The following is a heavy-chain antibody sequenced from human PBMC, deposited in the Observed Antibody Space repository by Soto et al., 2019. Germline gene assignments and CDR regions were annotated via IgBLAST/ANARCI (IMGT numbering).Heavy chain of an antibody. D-gene: IGHD2-15*01. CDR2: ISYDGSNK. CDR1: GFTFSSYA. CDR3: ARVVVAATYYYYGMDV. J-gene: IGHJ6*02. Sequence: QVQLVESGGGVVQPGRSLRLSCAASGFTFSSYAMHWVRQAPGKGLEWVAVISYDGSNKYYADSVKGRFTISRDNSKNTLYLQMNSLRAEDTAVYYWARVVVAATYYYYGMDVWGQGTTVTVSS. V-gene: IGHV3-30-3*01.